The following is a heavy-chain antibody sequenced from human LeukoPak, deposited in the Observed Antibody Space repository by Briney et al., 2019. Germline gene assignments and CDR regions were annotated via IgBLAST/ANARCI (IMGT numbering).Heavy chain of an antibody. D-gene: IGHD5-18*01. V-gene: IGHV3-30*02. CDR2: IRYDGSNK. CDR1: GFTFSSYG. Sequence: GGSLRLSCAASGFTFSSYGMHWVRQAPGKGLEWVAFIRYDGSNKYYADSVKGRFTISRDNSKNTLYLQMNSLRAEDTAVYYCAKDQDTAMVEYNWFDPWGQGTLVTVSS. CDR3: AKDQDTAMVEYNWFDP. J-gene: IGHJ5*02.